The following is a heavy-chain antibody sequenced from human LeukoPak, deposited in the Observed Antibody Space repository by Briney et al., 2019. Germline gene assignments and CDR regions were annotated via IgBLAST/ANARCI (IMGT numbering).Heavy chain of an antibody. J-gene: IGHJ4*02. D-gene: IGHD2-2*01. Sequence: GGSLRLSCAASGFTFSSYAMSCVRQALGKGRWWVSAISGSGGSTYYADSVKGRFTISRDNSRNTMYLQMNSLRAEDTAVYYCAKGYCSSTSCRGWDDYGGNTDRYWGQGTLVTVSS. CDR3: AKGYCSSTSCRGWDDYGGNTDRY. CDR2: ISGSGGST. V-gene: IGHV3-23*01. CDR1: GFTFSSYA.